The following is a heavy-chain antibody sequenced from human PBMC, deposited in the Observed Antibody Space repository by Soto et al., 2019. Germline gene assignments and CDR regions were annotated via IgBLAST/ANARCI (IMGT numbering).Heavy chain of an antibody. CDR3: ARLIVGATLGYFDY. D-gene: IGHD1-26*01. CDR2: IYPTDSDT. V-gene: IGHV5-51*01. CDR1: GYTFGHYW. Sequence: GESLKISCKASGYTFGHYWIGWVRQMPGRGLEWMGFIYPTDSDTRFSPSFQGQVTISVGKSISTAYLQWSSLEASDTAMYYCARLIVGATLGYFDYWGQGTLVTVSS. J-gene: IGHJ4*02.